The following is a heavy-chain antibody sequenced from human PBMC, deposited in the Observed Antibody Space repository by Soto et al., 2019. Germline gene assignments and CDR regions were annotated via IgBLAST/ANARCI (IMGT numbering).Heavy chain of an antibody. CDR3: ARESGGATATLGYYYFYIDG. CDR1: GDNFSDYY. Sequence: QVQLVQSGAEVRKPGASVTVSCRTSGDNFSDYYIHWVRQAPGQGLEWMGWINHNSGATNYAQTFPGWVTMARDTSIRTVYMQLSRLRSDDTAVDYCARESGGATATLGYYYFYIDGWGTGTTVNVSS. J-gene: IGHJ6*03. CDR2: INHNSGAT. V-gene: IGHV1-2*04. D-gene: IGHD5-12*01.